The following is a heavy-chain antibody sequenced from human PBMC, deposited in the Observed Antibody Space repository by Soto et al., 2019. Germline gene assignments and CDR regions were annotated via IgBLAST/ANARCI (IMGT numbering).Heavy chain of an antibody. CDR2: INPGPTSA. CDR3: AGASSRVSSVVSAY. D-gene: IGHD2-15*01. Sequence: ASVQVSFKASNGIFFSHFIDWVRQAPGKGREGMGIINPGPTSASYSKEFQGRLTLTSDMRSRTVYMQLSNLRSDDTDVYYCAGASSRVSSVVSAYWGQGTLVTVSS. J-gene: IGHJ4*02. CDR1: NGIFFSHF. V-gene: IGHV1-46*01.